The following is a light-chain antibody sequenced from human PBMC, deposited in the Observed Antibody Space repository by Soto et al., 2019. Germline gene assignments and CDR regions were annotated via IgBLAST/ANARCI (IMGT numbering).Light chain of an antibody. Sequence: DIQMTQSPSTLSASLGDRVTITCRASQSIDTWLAWYQQKPGKVPQVLIYSASYLESGIPSRFSGSGSGTEFTLTISSLQPDDFATYYCQSYYSYPFTFGQGTRLEIK. V-gene: IGKV1-5*01. CDR1: QSIDTW. CDR3: QSYYSYPFT. CDR2: SAS. J-gene: IGKJ5*01.